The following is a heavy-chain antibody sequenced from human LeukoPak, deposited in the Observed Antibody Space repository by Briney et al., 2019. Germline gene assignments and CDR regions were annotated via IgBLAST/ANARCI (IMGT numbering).Heavy chain of an antibody. D-gene: IGHD6-19*01. CDR3: ATHPTSSVT. J-gene: IGHJ1*01. V-gene: IGHV4-59*08. CDR1: GGSISNYY. Sequence: SETVSLTRSVSGGSISNYYWTWIRPPPGKGLEWIGYIYYSGNTNYNPSLKSRVTISLDTSKNQFSLKLTSVTAADTAVYYCATHPTSSVTWGQGILVTVSS. CDR2: IYYSGNT.